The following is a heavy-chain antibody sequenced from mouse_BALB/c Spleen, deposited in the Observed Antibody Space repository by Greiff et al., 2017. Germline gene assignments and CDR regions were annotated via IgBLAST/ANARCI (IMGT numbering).Heavy chain of an antibody. Sequence: VQLQQPGAELVMPGASVKMSCKASGYTFTSYWMHWVKQRPGQGLEWIGNIYPGSGSTNYDEKFKSKATLTVDTSSSTAYMQLSSLTSEDSAVYYCTRRGITAVVADYWGQGTTLTVSS. J-gene: IGHJ2*01. D-gene: IGHD1-1*01. CDR2: IYPGSGST. V-gene: IGHV1-55*01. CDR1: GYTFTSYW. CDR3: TRRGITAVVADY.